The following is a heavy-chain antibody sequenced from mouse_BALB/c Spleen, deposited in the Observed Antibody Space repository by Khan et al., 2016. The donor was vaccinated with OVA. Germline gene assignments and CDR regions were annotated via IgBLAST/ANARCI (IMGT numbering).Heavy chain of an antibody. Sequence: QIQLVQSGAELVRPGTSVKVSCKASGYAFTDYLIEWVKQRPGQGLEWIGVVNPGSGNTNYNEKIKDRATLTADKSSNTAYMQLSSLTSDDSAVYFCARGGYGTLAYWGQGTPVTVSA. CDR1: GYAFTDYL. D-gene: IGHD2-1*01. V-gene: IGHV1-54*01. CDR2: VNPGSGNT. J-gene: IGHJ3*01. CDR3: ARGGYGTLAY.